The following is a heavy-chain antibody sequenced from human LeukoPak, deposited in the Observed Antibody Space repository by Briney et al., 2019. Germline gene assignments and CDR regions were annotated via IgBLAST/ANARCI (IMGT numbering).Heavy chain of an antibody. CDR3: ARGWGSRWVGYFDY. J-gene: IGHJ4*02. V-gene: IGHV3-20*04. D-gene: IGHD2-2*01. Sequence: GGALRLSCAASVFTLDEYVMSWVRQAPGKGLECVSGINWIGGSTGYADSLRGRFTLSRDNAKKTHYLQINKLRAEDTPLYYCARGWGSRWVGYFDYWGQGTLVTVSS. CDR2: INWIGGST. CDR1: VFTLDEYV.